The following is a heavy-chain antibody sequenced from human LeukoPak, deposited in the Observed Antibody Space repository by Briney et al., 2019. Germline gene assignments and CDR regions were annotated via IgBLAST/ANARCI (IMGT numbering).Heavy chain of an antibody. CDR1: GFTFSSYE. J-gene: IGHJ6*02. D-gene: IGHD3-22*01. Sequence: TGGSLRLSCAASGFTFSSYEMNWVRQAPGKGLEWVSYISSSGSTIYYADSVKGRFTISKDNAKNSLYLQMNSLRAEDTAVYYCARDYYDSSGLYYYYGMDVWGQGTTVTVSS. CDR2: ISSSGSTI. V-gene: IGHV3-48*03. CDR3: ARDYYDSSGLYYYYGMDV.